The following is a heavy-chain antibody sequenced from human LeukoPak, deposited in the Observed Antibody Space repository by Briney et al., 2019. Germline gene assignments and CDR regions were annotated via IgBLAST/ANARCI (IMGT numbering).Heavy chain of an antibody. V-gene: IGHV1-8*01. J-gene: IGHJ4*02. CDR3: ARGPPESSSSAY. Sequence: ASVNVSCKASGFTFTSYDINGGRQATGQGLEWMGWMKPNIGDTGYAQKFHGRVTMTRNTSISTAYMELSSLRSEDTAVYYCARGPPESSSSAYWGQGTLVTVSS. CDR1: GFTFTSYD. D-gene: IGHD6-13*01. CDR2: MKPNIGDT.